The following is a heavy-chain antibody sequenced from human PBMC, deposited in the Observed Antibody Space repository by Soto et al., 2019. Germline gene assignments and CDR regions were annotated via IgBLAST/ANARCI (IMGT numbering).Heavy chain of an antibody. V-gene: IGHV4-59*01. CDR3: ARDLANSNPYYFDY. D-gene: IGHD4-4*01. CDR2: IYYSGST. CDR1: GFTFSPYE. J-gene: IGHJ4*02. Sequence: GSLRLSCAASGFTFSPYEMSWVRQAPGKGLEWIGYIYYSGSTNYNPSLKSRVTISVDTSKNQFSLKLSSVTAADTAVYYCARDLANSNPYYFDYWGQGTLVTVSS.